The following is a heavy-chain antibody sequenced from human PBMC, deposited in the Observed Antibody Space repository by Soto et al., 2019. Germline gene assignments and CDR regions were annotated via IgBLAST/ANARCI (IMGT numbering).Heavy chain of an antibody. J-gene: IGHJ6*02. CDR1: GYTLTELS. CDR2: FDPEDGET. V-gene: IGHV1-24*01. Sequence: QVQLVQSGAEVKKPGASVKVSCKVSGYTLTELSMHWVRQAPGKGLEWMGGFDPEDGETIYAQKFQGRVTMTEDTSTDTAYMELSSLRSEDTAVYYCATGGGGDGYNIHPSPYGMDVWGQGTTVTVSS. CDR3: ATGGGGDGYNIHPSPYGMDV. D-gene: IGHD3-16*01.